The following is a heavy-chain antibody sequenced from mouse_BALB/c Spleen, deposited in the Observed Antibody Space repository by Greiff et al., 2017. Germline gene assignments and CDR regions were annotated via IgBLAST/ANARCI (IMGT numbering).Heavy chain of an antibody. J-gene: IGHJ4*01. CDR3: TRSRDYRYDEAMDY. CDR2: INPSNGGT. D-gene: IGHD2-14*01. V-gene: IGHV1S81*02. Sequence: VQLQQPGAELVKPGASVKLSCKASGYTFTSYYMYWVKQRPGQGLEWIGGINPSNGGTNFNEKFKSKATLTVDKSSSTAYMQLSSLTSEDSAVYYCTRSRDYRYDEAMDYWGQGTSVTVSS. CDR1: GYTFTSYY.